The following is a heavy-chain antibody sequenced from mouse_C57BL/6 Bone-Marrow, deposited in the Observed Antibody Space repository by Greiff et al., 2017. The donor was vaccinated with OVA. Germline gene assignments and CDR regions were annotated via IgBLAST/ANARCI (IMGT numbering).Heavy chain of an antibody. D-gene: IGHD2-3*01. J-gene: IGHJ3*01. Sequence: EVKLVESGGGLVKPGGSLKLSCAASGFTFSSYTMSWVRQTPEKRLEWVATISGGGGNTYYPDSVKGRFTISRDNAKNTLYLQMSSLRSEDTAVYYCARQAWLLRFAYWGQGTLVTVSA. V-gene: IGHV5-9*04. CDR3: ARQAWLLRFAY. CDR1: GFTFSSYT. CDR2: ISGGGGNT.